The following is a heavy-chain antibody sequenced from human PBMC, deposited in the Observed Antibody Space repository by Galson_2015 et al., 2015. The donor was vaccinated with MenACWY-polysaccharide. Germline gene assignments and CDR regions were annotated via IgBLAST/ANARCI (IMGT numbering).Heavy chain of an antibody. V-gene: IGHV6-1*01. CDR2: TYYRSKWNN. CDR3: ARELKQLPAPYSYYFFMDV. J-gene: IGHJ6*03. Sequence: CAISGDSVSSDSAAWNWIRESPSRGLEWLGRTYYRSKWNNDYAVSVKSRITITPDTSNNQVSLQLLSVTPEDTGVYFCARELKQLPAPYSYYFFMDVWGKGTAVTVSS. D-gene: IGHD4-11*01. CDR1: GDSVSSDSAA.